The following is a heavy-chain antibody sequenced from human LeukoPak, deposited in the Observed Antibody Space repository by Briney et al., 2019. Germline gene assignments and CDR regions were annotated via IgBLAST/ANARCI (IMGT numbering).Heavy chain of an antibody. CDR2: IYYSGST. J-gene: IGHJ4*02. CDR1: GGSVSSGSYY. CDR3: ARYRETQFDY. D-gene: IGHD2-2*01. V-gene: IGHV4-61*01. Sequence: SETLSLTCTVSGGSVSSGSYYWSWTRQPPGKGLEWIGYIYYSGSTNYNPSLKSRVTISVDTSKNQFSLKLSSVTAADTAVYYCARYRETQFDYWGQGTLVTVSS.